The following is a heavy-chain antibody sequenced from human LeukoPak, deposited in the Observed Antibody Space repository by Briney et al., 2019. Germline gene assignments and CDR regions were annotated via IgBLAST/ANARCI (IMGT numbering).Heavy chain of an antibody. CDR1: GGTFSSYA. CDR3: AKTPAAARYYYYMDV. V-gene: IGHV1-69*05. J-gene: IGHJ6*03. Sequence: GASVKVSCKASGGTFSSYAISWVRQAPGQGLEWMGGIIPIFGTANYAQNLQGRVTMTTDTSTSTVYMELRSLRSDDTAVYYCAKTPAAARYYYYMDVWGKGTTVTISS. CDR2: IIPIFGTA. D-gene: IGHD6-13*01.